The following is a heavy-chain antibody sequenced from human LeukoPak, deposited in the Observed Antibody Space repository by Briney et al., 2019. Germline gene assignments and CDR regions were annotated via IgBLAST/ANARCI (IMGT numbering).Heavy chain of an antibody. CDR3: ARDMNLGGFDY. J-gene: IGHJ4*02. CDR1: GGSISRYY. CDR2: IYYSGST. V-gene: IGHV4-59*01. D-gene: IGHD2-15*01. Sequence: SETLSLTCTVSGGSISRYYWSWIRQPPGKGLEWIGYIYYSGSTNYNPSLKSRVTISVDTSKNQFSLKLSSVTAADTAVYYCARDMNLGGFDYWGQGTLATVSS.